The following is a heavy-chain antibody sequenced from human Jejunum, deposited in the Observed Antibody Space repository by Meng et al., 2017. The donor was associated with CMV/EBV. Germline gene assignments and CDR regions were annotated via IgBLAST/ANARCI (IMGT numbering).Heavy chain of an antibody. CDR2: INTNTANP. D-gene: IGHD3-3*01. V-gene: IGHV7-4-1*02. Sequence: QVQVVRSGSALKRPGASVKVSCKASGYTFTSYTMNWVRQAPGQGLEWMGWINTNTANPTYAQGFTGRFVFSLDTSFRTAYLQISSLKAEDTAVYYCARVAPSGYRYFNYWGQGTLVTVSS. CDR1: GYTFTSYT. J-gene: IGHJ4*02. CDR3: ARVAPSGYRYFNY.